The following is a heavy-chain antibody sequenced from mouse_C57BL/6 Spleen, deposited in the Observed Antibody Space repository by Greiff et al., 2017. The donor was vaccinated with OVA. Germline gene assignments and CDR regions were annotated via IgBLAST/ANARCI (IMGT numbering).Heavy chain of an antibody. Sequence: EVKLVESEGGLVQPGSSMKLSCTASGFTFSDYYMAWVRQVPEKGLEWVANINYDGSSTYYLDSLKSRFIISRDNAKNILYLQMSSLKSEDTATYYCARVLTGTDFDYWGQGTTLTVSA. CDR2: INYDGSST. CDR1: GFTFSDYY. CDR3: ARVLTGTDFDY. J-gene: IGHJ2*01. D-gene: IGHD4-1*01. V-gene: IGHV5-16*01.